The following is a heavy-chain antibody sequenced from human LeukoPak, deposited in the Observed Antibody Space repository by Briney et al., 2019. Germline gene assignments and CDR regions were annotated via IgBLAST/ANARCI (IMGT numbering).Heavy chain of an antibody. CDR3: AKRGAGDYLPTVLRSDY. J-gene: IGHJ4*02. V-gene: IGHV3-23*01. D-gene: IGHD4-17*01. CDR2: ISGSSGST. Sequence: GGSLRLSCAASGFTFSSYAMSWVRQAPGKGLEWVSAISGSSGSTYYADSVKGRFTISRDNSKNTLYLQMNSLRAEDTAVYYCAKRGAGDYLPTVLRSDYWGQGTLVTVSS. CDR1: GFTFSSYA.